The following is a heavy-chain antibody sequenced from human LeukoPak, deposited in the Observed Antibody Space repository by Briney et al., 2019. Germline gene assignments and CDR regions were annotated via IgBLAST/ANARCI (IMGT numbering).Heavy chain of an antibody. CDR1: GGSISSSSYY. Sequence: SETLFLTCTVSGGSISSSSYYWGWIRHPPGKGLEWIGSIYYSGSTYYNPSLKSRVTISVDTSKNQFSLKLSSVTAADTAVYYCARGVDVVVPAAPRDWFDPWGQGTLVTVSS. D-gene: IGHD2-2*01. J-gene: IGHJ5*02. CDR3: ARGVDVVVPAAPRDWFDP. V-gene: IGHV4-39*07. CDR2: IYYSGST.